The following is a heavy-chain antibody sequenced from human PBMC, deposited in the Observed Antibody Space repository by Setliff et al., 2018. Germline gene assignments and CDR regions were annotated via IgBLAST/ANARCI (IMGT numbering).Heavy chain of an antibody. CDR1: GGSISSSY. V-gene: IGHV4-59*01. D-gene: IGHD3-22*01. Sequence: NHSETLSLTCTVSGGSISSSYWSWIRQPPGKGLEWIGYIYSSGSTNNNPSLKSRATISVDTSKNQFSLKLSSVTAADTAVYYCARAAKYDSSGYYGFWFDPWGQGTLVTVSS. J-gene: IGHJ5*02. CDR3: ARAAKYDSSGYYGFWFDP. CDR2: IYSSGST.